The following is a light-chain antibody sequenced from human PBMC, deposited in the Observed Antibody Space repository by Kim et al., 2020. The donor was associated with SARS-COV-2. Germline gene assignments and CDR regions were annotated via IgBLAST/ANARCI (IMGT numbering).Light chain of an antibody. Sequence: SSELTQDPAVSVALGQTVRITCQGDSLRSYYATWYQQKPGQAPLLVIYAKNNRPSGIPDRFSGSSLGNTASLTITGAQAEDEADYYCNSRDSSGNHLIFGGGTQLTVL. CDR3: NSRDSSGNHLI. V-gene: IGLV3-19*01. CDR1: SLRSYY. J-gene: IGLJ2*01. CDR2: AKN.